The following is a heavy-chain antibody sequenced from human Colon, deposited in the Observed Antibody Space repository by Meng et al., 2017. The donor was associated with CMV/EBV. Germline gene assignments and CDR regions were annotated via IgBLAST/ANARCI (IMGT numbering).Heavy chain of an antibody. Sequence: ASVKVSCKASGYTFSTYDIHWVRQAAGQGPEWMGWTNPNSGNTASARKFQGRLIMTSDNSLNTAYMELSSLTSEDTAVYFCARLMLFGQESDFWGQGTLVTVSS. CDR1: GYTFSTYD. V-gene: IGHV1-8*02. CDR3: ARLMLFGQESDF. CDR2: TNPNSGNT. D-gene: IGHD3/OR15-3a*01. J-gene: IGHJ4*02.